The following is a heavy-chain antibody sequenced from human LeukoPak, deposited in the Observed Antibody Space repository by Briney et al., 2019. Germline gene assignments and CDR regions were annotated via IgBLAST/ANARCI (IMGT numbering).Heavy chain of an antibody. CDR2: MSGSGGGGENT. CDR1: GFNFRTYA. CDR3: AKDRAGYCSSTSCYRYGMDV. Sequence: GGSLRLSCVASGFNFRTYAMSWVRQAPGKGLDWVSSMSGSGGGGENTFYADSVKGRFTISRDNSGNTLYLQMTSLRVDDTAVYYCAKDRAGYCSSTSCYRYGMDVWGQGTTVTVSS. V-gene: IGHV3-23*01. J-gene: IGHJ6*02. D-gene: IGHD2-2*02.